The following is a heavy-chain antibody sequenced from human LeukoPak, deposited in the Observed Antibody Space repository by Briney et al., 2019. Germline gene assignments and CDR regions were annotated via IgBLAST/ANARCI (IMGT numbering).Heavy chain of an antibody. V-gene: IGHV4-59*01. CDR3: ARTPATTWTNHFDY. D-gene: IGHD4-17*01. CDR2: MYYSGST. CDR1: GGSISTYY. Sequence: PSETLSLTCTVSGGSISTYYWNWIRQSPGKGLEWIGYMYYSGSTNYNPSLKSRVTISVDTSKNESSLKLGSVTAADKAVYYCARTPATTWTNHFDYWGQGTLVTVSS. J-gene: IGHJ4*02.